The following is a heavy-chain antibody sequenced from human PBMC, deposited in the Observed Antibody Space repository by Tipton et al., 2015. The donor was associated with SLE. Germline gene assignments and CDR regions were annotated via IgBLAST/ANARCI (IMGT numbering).Heavy chain of an antibody. CDR2: IKSDGSGT. J-gene: IGHJ3*02. CDR3: AGELDRDAFDI. D-gene: IGHD1-1*01. Sequence: SLRLSCAASGFIFSRHWMHWVRQAPGKGLVWVSRIKSDGSGTTYADSVKGRFTISRDNAKNTLYLQMNSLRAEDTAVYYCAGELDRDAFDIWGQGTVVTVSS. CDR1: GFIFSRHW. V-gene: IGHV3-74*01.